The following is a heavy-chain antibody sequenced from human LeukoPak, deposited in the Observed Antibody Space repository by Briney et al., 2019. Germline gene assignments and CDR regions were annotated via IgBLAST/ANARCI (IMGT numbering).Heavy chain of an antibody. J-gene: IGHJ5*02. CDR3: ARVSSSGFGKLIPGESSEWFDP. V-gene: IGHV1-8*02. CDR1: GGTFSSYA. Sequence: GASVKVSCKASGGTFSSYAISWVRQAPGQGLEWMGWMNPNSGNTGYAQKFQGRVTMTRNTSISTAYMELSSLRSEDTAVYYCARVSSSGFGKLIPGESSEWFDPWGQGTLVTVSS. D-gene: IGHD6-19*01. CDR2: MNPNSGNT.